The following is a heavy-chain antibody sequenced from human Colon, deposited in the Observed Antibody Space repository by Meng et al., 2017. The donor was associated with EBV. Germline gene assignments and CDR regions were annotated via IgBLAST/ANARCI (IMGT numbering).Heavy chain of an antibody. V-gene: IGHV4-61*01. J-gene: IGHJ4*02. CDR2: IYNTGNT. CDR1: GGYVSSGNYY. D-gene: IGHD6-19*01. Sequence: QGRLQESGPGLVKTSETLSLICSVSGGYVSSGNYYWNWIRQPPGKGLEWIGYIYNTGNTNYNPSLKSRLTITIDTSKNQFSLNLNSVTAADTAVYYCARETHNSGWSKIDSWGQGTLVTVSS. CDR3: ARETHNSGWSKIDS.